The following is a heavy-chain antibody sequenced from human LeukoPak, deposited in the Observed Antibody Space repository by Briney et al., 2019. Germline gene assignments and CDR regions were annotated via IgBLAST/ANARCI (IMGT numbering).Heavy chain of an antibody. Sequence: GESLKISRKGSGYIFTSYWIGWVRQMPGKELEWMAIIYPGDSDTRYSPSFQGQVTISADKSISTAYLQWSSLKASDTAMYYCARFHDYLFDPWGQGTLVTVSS. J-gene: IGHJ5*02. CDR1: GYIFTSYW. D-gene: IGHD4-11*01. CDR2: IYPGDSDT. CDR3: ARFHDYLFDP. V-gene: IGHV5-51*01.